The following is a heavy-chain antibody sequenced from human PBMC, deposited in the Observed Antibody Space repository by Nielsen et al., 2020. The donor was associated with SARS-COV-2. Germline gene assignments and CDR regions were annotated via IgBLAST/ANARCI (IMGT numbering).Heavy chain of an antibody. J-gene: IGHJ4*02. CDR3: AKDVWSGAHQIGPDY. CDR1: GFTFANYG. V-gene: IGHV3-30*18. CDR2: VSRDGSDT. D-gene: IGHD3-3*01. Sequence: GGSLRPSCAASGFTFANYGIHWVRQVAGRGLEWVAIVSRDGSDTFYVDSVKGRFTISRDNSKNTVYLQMNSLRAEDTAVYHCAKDVWSGAHQIGPDYWGQGTLVTVSS.